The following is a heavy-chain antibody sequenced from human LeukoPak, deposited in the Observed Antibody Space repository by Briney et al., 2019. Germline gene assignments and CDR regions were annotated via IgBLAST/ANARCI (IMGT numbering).Heavy chain of an antibody. Sequence: SETPSLTCAVYGGSFSGYYWSWIRQPPGKGLGWIGEINHSGSTNYNPSLKSRVTISVDTSKNQFSLKLSSVTAADTAVYYCARGDDSSGSLAYWGQGTLVTVSS. CDR3: ARGDDSSGSLAY. CDR2: INHSGST. CDR1: GGSFSGYY. J-gene: IGHJ4*02. V-gene: IGHV4-34*01. D-gene: IGHD3-22*01.